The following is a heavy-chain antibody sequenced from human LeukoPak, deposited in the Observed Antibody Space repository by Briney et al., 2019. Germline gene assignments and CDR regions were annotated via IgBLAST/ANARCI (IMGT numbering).Heavy chain of an antibody. J-gene: IGHJ4*02. CDR3: ARVQGYDILTGLIDY. D-gene: IGHD3-9*01. Sequence: GGSLRLSCAASGFTFSSYGMTWVRQAPGKGLEWVSYISSSSSTIYYADSVKGRFTISRDNAKNSLYLQMNSLRAEDTAVYYCARVQGYDILTGLIDYWGQGTLVTVSS. V-gene: IGHV3-48*01. CDR2: ISSSSSTI. CDR1: GFTFSSYG.